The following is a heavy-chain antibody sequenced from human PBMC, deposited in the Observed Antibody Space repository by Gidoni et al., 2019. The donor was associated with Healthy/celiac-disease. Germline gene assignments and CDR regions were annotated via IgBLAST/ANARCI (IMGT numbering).Heavy chain of an antibody. CDR2: INPNSGGT. V-gene: IGHV1-2*02. Sequence: QVQLVQSGAEVKKPGASVKVSSKASGYPFTVYYMHWVRQAPGQGLEWMGWINPNSGGTNYAQKFQGRVTMTRDTSISTAYMELSRLRSDDTAVYDCARAASRGLGITYYYFDYWGQGTLVTVSS. CDR1: GYPFTVYY. D-gene: IGHD3-16*01. J-gene: IGHJ4*02. CDR3: ARAASRGLGITYYYFDY.